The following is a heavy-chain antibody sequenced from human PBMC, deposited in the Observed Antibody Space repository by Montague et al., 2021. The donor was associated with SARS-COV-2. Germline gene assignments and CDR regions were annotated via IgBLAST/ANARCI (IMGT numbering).Heavy chain of an antibody. CDR1: GGSISSSSYY. V-gene: IGHV4-39*07. CDR2: IYYSGST. Sequence: SETLSLTSTVSGGSISSSSYYWGWIRQPPGKGLEWIGSIYYSGSTYYNPSLKSRVTISVDTSKNQFSLKLSSVTAADTAVYYCARVQGITMIVVVIGAFDIWGQGTMVTVSS. J-gene: IGHJ3*02. D-gene: IGHD3-22*01. CDR3: ARVQGITMIVVVIGAFDI.